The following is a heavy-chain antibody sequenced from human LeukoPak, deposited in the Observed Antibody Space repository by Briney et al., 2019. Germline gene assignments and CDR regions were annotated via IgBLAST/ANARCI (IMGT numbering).Heavy chain of an antibody. V-gene: IGHV5-51*01. CDR3: ARHDGSGPFDY. D-gene: IGHD1-1*01. Sequence: GESLKISCKCSGYSFDSQWIGWVRQMPGKGLEWMGIIYPGDSDTKYSPSFQGQVTMSADKSISTAYLQWRSLKASDTAIYYCARHDGSGPFDYWGQGTLVAASS. J-gene: IGHJ4*02. CDR1: GYSFDSQW. CDR2: IYPGDSDT.